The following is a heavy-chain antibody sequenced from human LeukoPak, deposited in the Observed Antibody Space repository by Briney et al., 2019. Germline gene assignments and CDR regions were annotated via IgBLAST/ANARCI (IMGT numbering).Heavy chain of an antibody. CDR1: GITVRSNY. J-gene: IGHJ4*02. V-gene: IGHV3-66*01. CDR3: ARELGGFDC. Sequence: GGPLRLSCAASGITVRSNYMNWVRQAPGKGLEWVSVIYSGGSTYYTDSVKGRFTISRDNSKNTVYLQMNSLRAEDTAMYYCARELGGFDCWGQGTLVTVSS. CDR2: IYSGGST.